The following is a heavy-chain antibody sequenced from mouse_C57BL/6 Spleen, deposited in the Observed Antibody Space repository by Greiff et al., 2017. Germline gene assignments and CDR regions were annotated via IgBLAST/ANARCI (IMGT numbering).Heavy chain of an antibody. D-gene: IGHD2-4*01. V-gene: IGHV10-1*01. CDR3: VRPSYYDYDVFDY. Sequence: EVKLLESGGGLVQPKGSLKLSCAASGFSFNTYAMNWVRQAPGKGLEWVARIRSKSNNYATYYADSVKDRFTISRDDSESMLYLQMNNLKTEDTAMYYCVRPSYYDYDVFDYWGQGTTLTVSS. J-gene: IGHJ2*01. CDR1: GFSFNTYA. CDR2: IRSKSNNYAT.